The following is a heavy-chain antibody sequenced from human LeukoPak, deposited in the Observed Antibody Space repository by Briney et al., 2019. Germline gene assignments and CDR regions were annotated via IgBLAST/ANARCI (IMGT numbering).Heavy chain of an antibody. V-gene: IGHV3-21*01. J-gene: IGHJ6*02. CDR3: ARVVLDYYGSGSYYAYYYYGMDV. CDR1: GFTFSSYS. D-gene: IGHD3-10*01. Sequence: PGGSLRLSCAASGFTFSSYSMNWVRQAPGKGLEWVSSISSRSSYIYYADSVKGRFTISRDNAKNSLYLQMNSLRAEDTAVYYCARVVLDYYGSGSYYAYYYYGMDVWGQGTTVTVSS. CDR2: ISSRSSYI.